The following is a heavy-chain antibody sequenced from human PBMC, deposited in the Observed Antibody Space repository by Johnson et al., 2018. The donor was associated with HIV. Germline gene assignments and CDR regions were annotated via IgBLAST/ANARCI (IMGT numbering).Heavy chain of an antibody. CDR2: ISWNSGSI. J-gene: IGHJ3*02. CDR1: GFTFDDYA. D-gene: IGHD6-19*01. V-gene: IGHV3-9*01. Sequence: VQLVESGGGVVQPGRSLRLSCAASGFTFDDYAMHWVRQAPGKGLEWVSGISWNSGSIGYADSVKGRFTISRDNAKNSLYLQMNSLRAEDTALYYCAKDAHDIAVAVDIWGQGTMVTVSS. CDR3: AKDAHDIAVAVDI.